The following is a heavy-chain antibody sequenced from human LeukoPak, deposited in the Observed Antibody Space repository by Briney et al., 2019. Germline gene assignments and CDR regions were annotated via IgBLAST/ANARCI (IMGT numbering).Heavy chain of an antibody. CDR2: ISAYNGNT. D-gene: IGHD6-13*01. J-gene: IGHJ4*02. CDR3: ARDVIAYFDY. CDR1: GYTFTSYG. Sequence: EASVEVSFKASGYTFTSYGISWVRQAPGQGLEWMGWISAYNGNTNYAQKLQGRVTMTTDTSTSTAYMELRSLRSDDTAVYYCARDVIAYFDYWGQGTLVTVSS. V-gene: IGHV1-18*04.